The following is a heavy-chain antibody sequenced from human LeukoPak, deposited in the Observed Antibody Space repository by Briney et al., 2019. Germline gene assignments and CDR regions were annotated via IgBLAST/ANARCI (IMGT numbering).Heavy chain of an antibody. CDR2: ISYDGSNK. CDR1: GFTFSSYA. V-gene: IGHV3-30-3*01. D-gene: IGHD4-11*01. CDR3: ARDSGAATVTYYFDY. Sequence: GRSLRLSCAASGFTFSSYAMHWVRQAPGKGLEWVAVISYDGSNKYYADSVKGRFTISRDNSKNTLYLQMNSLRAEDTAVYYCARDSGAATVTYYFDYWGQGTLVTVSS. J-gene: IGHJ4*02.